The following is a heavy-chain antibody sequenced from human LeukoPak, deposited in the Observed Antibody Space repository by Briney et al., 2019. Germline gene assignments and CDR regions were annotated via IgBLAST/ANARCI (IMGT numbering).Heavy chain of an antibody. D-gene: IGHD3-16*01. J-gene: IGHJ4*02. CDR3: ARDSGGLVRFFDY. Sequence: GGSLRLSCAASGFTFSSYSMNWVRQAPGKGLEWVSSISSSSSYIYYADSVKGRFTISRDNAKNSLYLQMNSLRAEDTAVYYCARDSGGLVRFFDYWGQGTLVTVSS. V-gene: IGHV3-21*01. CDR1: GFTFSSYS. CDR2: ISSSSSYI.